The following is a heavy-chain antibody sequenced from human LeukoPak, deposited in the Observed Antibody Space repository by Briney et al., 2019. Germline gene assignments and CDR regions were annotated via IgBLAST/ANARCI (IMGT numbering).Heavy chain of an antibody. CDR3: AFNNNFKY. Sequence: GGSLILSCTASGLSFSGQWMNWVRQSPGQGLEWVANIKYDGSEKYYVDSVKGRFTISREDAKNSLSLQMDSVRPEDTAVYYCAFNNNFKYWGQGTLVIVSS. D-gene: IGHD1/OR15-1a*01. CDR2: IKYDGSEK. V-gene: IGHV3-7*01. J-gene: IGHJ4*02. CDR1: GLSFSGQW.